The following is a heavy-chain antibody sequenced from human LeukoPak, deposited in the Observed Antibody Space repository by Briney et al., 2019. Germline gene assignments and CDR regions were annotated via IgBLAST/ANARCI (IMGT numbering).Heavy chain of an antibody. J-gene: IGHJ4*02. CDR3: AEGHYDFWSGAIDY. CDR1: GFTFSSYA. CDR2: ISGSGGST. Sequence: PGGSLRLSCAASGFTFSSYAMSWVRQAPGKGLEWVSAISGSGGSTYYADSVKGRFTISRDNSKNTLYLQMNSLRAEDTAVYYCAEGHYDFWSGAIDYWGQGTLVTVSS. V-gene: IGHV3-23*01. D-gene: IGHD3-3*01.